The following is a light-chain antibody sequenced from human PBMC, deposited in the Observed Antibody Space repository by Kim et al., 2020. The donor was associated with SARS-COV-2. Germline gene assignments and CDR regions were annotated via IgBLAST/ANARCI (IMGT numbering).Light chain of an antibody. Sequence: EIVLTQSPATLSLSPGERATLSCRASQSISSYLAWYHQKPGQPPRLLIYDASNRATGIPARFSGGGSGTDFTLTISSLEPEDVAVYYCQQRSNWPITFGEGTKLEIK. CDR1: QSISSY. CDR2: DAS. CDR3: QQRSNWPIT. V-gene: IGKV3-11*01. J-gene: IGKJ4*01.